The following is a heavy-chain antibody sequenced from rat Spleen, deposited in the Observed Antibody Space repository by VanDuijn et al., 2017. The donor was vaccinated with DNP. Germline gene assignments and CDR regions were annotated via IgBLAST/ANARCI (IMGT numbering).Heavy chain of an antibody. CDR1: GFTFSDYN. D-gene: IGHD1-12*02. Sequence: EVQLVESGGGLVQPGRSLKLSCAASGFTFSDYNMAWVRQAPKKGLEWVASISTGGGNTYYRDSVKGRFTISRDNAKSTLYLQMDSLRSEDTATYYCASHITMMVLPHFDYWGQGVMVTVSS. CDR2: ISTGGGNT. V-gene: IGHV5-25*01. CDR3: ASHITMMVLPHFDY. J-gene: IGHJ2*01.